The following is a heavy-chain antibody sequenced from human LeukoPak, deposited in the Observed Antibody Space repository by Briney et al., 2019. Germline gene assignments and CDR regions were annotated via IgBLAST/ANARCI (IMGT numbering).Heavy chain of an antibody. V-gene: IGHV4-34*01. CDR2: INHSGST. Sequence: SETLSLTCAVYGGSFSGYYWSWIRQPPGKGLEWIGEINHSGSTNYNPSLKSRVTISVDTSKNQFSLKLSSVTAADTAVYYCASGGLYYYYYGMDVWGQGTTVTVS. CDR3: ASGGLYYYYYGMDV. CDR1: GGSFSGYY. J-gene: IGHJ6*02.